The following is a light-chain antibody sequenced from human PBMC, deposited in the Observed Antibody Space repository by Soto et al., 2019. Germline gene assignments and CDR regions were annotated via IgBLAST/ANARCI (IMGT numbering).Light chain of an antibody. CDR3: QAWDNSVV. CDR2: DDT. V-gene: IGLV3-1*01. CDR1: KLGGKY. J-gene: IGLJ2*01. Sequence: SYELTQPPSVSVSPGQTATMTCSGDKLGGKYVCWYQQKPGQSPVLVIYDDTKRPSGIPERFSGSNSGNTVTLTISGTQAMDEADYYCQAWDNSVVFGGGTKLTVL.